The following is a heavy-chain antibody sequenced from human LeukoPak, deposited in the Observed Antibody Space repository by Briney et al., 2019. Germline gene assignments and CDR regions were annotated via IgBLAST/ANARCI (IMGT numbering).Heavy chain of an antibody. J-gene: IGHJ4*02. CDR2: IYYSGST. CDR1: GGSINYYY. D-gene: IGHD4-17*01. V-gene: IGHV4-59*01. Sequence: PSETLSLTCNVAGGSINYYYWSWIRQAPGKGLEWIGYIYYSGSTNYNPSLKSRVTISVDTSKNQFSLKLSSVTAADTAVYYCARDRYGDYDYWGQGTLVTVSS. CDR3: ARDRYGDYDY.